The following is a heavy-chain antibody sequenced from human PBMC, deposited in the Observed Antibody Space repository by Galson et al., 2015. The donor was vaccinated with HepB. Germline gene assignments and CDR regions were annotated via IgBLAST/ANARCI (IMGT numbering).Heavy chain of an antibody. CDR2: IYYSGGT. D-gene: IGHD6-19*01. V-gene: IGHV4-59*01. CDR3: ARDRTPSSGFDY. J-gene: IGHJ4*02. Sequence: ETLSLTCTVSGGSISSYYWSWIRQPPGKGLEWIGYIYYSGGTNYNPSLKSRVTISVDTSKNQFSLKLSSVTAADTAVYYCARDRTPSSGFDYWGQGTLVTVSS. CDR1: GGSISSYY.